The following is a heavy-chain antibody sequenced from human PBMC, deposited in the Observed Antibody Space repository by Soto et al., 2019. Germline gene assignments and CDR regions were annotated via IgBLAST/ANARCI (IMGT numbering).Heavy chain of an antibody. CDR3: ETIAAPPAFNI. V-gene: IGHV3-30*03. CDR2: ISFDGSFK. J-gene: IGHJ3*02. CDR1: GFIFSSYG. D-gene: IGHD6-13*01. Sequence: QVQLVESGGGVVQPGRSLRLSCAASGFIFSSYGMNWVRQAPGKGLEWVAVISFDGSFKYYADSVKGRFTISRDNSKNTLYLQINSLRTEDTAVYYCETIAAPPAFNIWGQGTMVTVSS.